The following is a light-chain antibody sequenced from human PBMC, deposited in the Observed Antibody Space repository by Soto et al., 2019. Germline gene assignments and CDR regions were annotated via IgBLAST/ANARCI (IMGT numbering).Light chain of an antibody. Sequence: QSVLTQPPSVSAAPGQKVTISCSGSSSNIGDNYVSWYQQLPETAPKLLIYENNKRPSGIPDRFSGSTSGTSATLGITGLQTGDEADYYCGTWDSSLSAGVFGGGTKLTVL. CDR2: ENN. J-gene: IGLJ2*01. CDR1: SSNIGDNY. V-gene: IGLV1-51*02. CDR3: GTWDSSLSAGV.